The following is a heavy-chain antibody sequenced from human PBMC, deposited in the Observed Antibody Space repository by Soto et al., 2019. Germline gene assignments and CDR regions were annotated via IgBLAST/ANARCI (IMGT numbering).Heavy chain of an antibody. CDR1: GFTFSDYY. CDR3: ARAPDIVVVPAAGVIDY. Sequence: GGSLRLSCAASGFTFSDYYMSWIRQAPGKGLEWVSYISSSSSYTNYADSVKGRFTISRDNAKNSLYLQMNSLRAEDTAVYYCARAPDIVVVPAAGVIDYWGQGTLVTVSS. D-gene: IGHD2-2*01. CDR2: ISSSSSYT. J-gene: IGHJ4*02. V-gene: IGHV3-11*06.